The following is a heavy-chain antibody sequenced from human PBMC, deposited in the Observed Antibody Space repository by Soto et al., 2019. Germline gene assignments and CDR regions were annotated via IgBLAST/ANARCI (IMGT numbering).Heavy chain of an antibody. Sequence: QLQLQESGPGLVKPSETLSLTCTVSGGSISSSSYYWGWIRQPPGKGLEWIGSIYYSGSTYYNPSLKSRVTISVDTSKNQFSLKLSSVTAADTAVYYCASLTGAYSSTWYIFDYWGQGTLVTVSS. V-gene: IGHV4-39*01. CDR2: IYYSGST. J-gene: IGHJ4*02. CDR3: ASLTGAYSSTWYIFDY. D-gene: IGHD6-13*01. CDR1: GGSISSSSYY.